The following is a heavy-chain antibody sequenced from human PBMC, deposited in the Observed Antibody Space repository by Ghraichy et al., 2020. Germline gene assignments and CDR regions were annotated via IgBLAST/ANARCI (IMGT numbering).Heavy chain of an antibody. CDR3: AKDVGRGGGSCFHH. CDR2: ISGSGGNT. V-gene: IGHV3-23*01. Sequence: GSLRLSCAASGFTFSSYAMSWVRQAPGKGLEWVSAISGSGGNTYYTDSVKGRFTFSRDNSKNTLYLQMNSLRAEDTAVYYCAKDVGRGGGSCFHHWGQGTLVTVSS. J-gene: IGHJ1*01. CDR1: GFTFSSYA. D-gene: IGHD2-15*01.